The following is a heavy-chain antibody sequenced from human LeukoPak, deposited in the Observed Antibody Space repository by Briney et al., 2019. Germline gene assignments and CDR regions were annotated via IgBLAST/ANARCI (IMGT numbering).Heavy chain of an antibody. Sequence: SQTLSLTCAVSGGSISSGGYSWSWIRQPPGKGLEWIGYIYHSGSTYYNPSLKSRVTISVDRSKNQFSLKLSSVTAADTAVYYCARQEAAAGSFDYWAREPWSPSPQ. J-gene: IGHJ4*02. CDR2: IYHSGST. D-gene: IGHD6-13*01. V-gene: IGHV4-30-2*01. CDR3: ARQEAAAGSFDY. CDR1: GGSISSGGYS.